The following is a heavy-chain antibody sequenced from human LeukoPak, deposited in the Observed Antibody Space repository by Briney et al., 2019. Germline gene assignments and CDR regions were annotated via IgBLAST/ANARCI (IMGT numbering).Heavy chain of an antibody. CDR1: GFTFDDYA. D-gene: IGHD1-26*01. CDR2: ISWNSGSI. J-gene: IGHJ4*02. CDR3: AKDGGGSYFNYFDY. Sequence: GGSLRLSCAASGFTFDDYAMHWVRQAPGKGLEWVPGISWNSGSIGYADSVKGRFTISRDNAKNSLYLQMNSLRAEDTALYYCAKDGGGSYFNYFDYWGQGTLVTVSS. V-gene: IGHV3-9*01.